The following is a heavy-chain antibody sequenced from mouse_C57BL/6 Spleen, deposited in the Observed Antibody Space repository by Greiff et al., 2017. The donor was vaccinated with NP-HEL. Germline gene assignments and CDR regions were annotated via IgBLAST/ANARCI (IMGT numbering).Heavy chain of an antibody. J-gene: IGHJ2*01. D-gene: IGHD3-3*01. CDR2: IYPGDGDT. CDR3: ARSRAGDFDY. V-gene: IGHV1-82*01. Sequence: VQLVESGPELVKPGASVKISCKASGYAFSSSWMNWVKQRPGKGLEWIGRIYPGDGDTNYNGKFKGKATLTADKSSSTAYMQLSSLTSEDSAVYFCARSRAGDFDYWGQGTTLTVSS. CDR1: GYAFSSSW.